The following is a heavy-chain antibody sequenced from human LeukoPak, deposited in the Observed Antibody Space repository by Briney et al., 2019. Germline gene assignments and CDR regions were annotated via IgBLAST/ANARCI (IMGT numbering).Heavy chain of an antibody. CDR1: GGSISSGGYY. D-gene: IGHD6-25*01. Sequence: SQTLSLTCTVSGGSISSGGYYWSWIRQHPGKGLEWIGYIYYSGSTYYNPSLKSRVTISVDTSKNHFSLKMSSVTAADTAVYYCARSSGTGTFSYWGQGTLVTVSS. CDR3: ARSSGTGTFSY. V-gene: IGHV4-31*03. CDR2: IYYSGST. J-gene: IGHJ4*02.